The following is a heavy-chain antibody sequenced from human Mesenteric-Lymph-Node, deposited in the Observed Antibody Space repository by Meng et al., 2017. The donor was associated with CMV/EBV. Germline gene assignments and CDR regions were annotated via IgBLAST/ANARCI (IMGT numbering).Heavy chain of an antibody. J-gene: IGHJ6*02. CDR1: GFNFEDFV. CDR3: VKDIVGSKSGDYYYGMDV. Sequence: GGSLRLSCAASGFNFEDFVMHWVRQAPGKGLEWVGSISWNSGSIGYAVSVKGRFTISRDNAKNSLYLQMNSLRAEDTALYYCVKDIVGSKSGDYYYGMDVWGQGTTVTVSS. V-gene: IGHV3-9*01. CDR2: ISWNSGSI. D-gene: IGHD2-15*01.